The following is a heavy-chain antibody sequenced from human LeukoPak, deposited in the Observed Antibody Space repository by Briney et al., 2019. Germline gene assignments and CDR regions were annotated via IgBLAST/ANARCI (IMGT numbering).Heavy chain of an antibody. J-gene: IGHJ5*02. V-gene: IGHV4-39*01. Sequence: SETLSLTCTVSGGSINSNSYYWGWIRQPPGKGLEWIGSIYYSGSTYYNPSLKSRVTISVDTSKNQFSLRLSSVTAPDTSVYYCARQGPSPALNWWFDPWGQGTLVTVSS. CDR1: GGSINSNSYY. CDR2: IYYSGST. CDR3: ARQGPSPALNWWFDP. D-gene: IGHD1-1*01.